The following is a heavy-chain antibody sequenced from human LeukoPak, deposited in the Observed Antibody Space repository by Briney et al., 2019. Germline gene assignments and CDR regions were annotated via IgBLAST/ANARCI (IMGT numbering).Heavy chain of an antibody. CDR3: ARVGGVYYGSGSYFPFDY. D-gene: IGHD3-10*01. CDR2: INPNSGGT. V-gene: IGHV1-2*02. CDR1: GYTFTGYY. Sequence: ASVKVSCKASGYTFTGYYMHWVRQAPGQGLEWMGWINPNSGGTNYAQKFQGRVTMTRDTSISTAYMELSRLRSDDTAVYYCARVGGVYYGSGSYFPFDYWGQGTLVTVSS. J-gene: IGHJ4*02.